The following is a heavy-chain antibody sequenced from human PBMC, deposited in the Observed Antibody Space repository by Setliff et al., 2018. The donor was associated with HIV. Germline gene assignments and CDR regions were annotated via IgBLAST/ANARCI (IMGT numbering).Heavy chain of an antibody. D-gene: IGHD3-16*02. CDR2: MNPNSGNT. CDR1: GYTFTTYD. CDR3: ARGIKLVGGVIVGSMDV. J-gene: IGHJ6*03. V-gene: IGHV1-8*02. Sequence: ASVKVSCKASGYTFTTYDINWVRQATGQGLEWMGWMNPNSGNTGYAQESQGRVTMTRNTSISTAYMELSSLRSEDAAVYYCARGIKLVGGVIVGSMDVWGKGTTVTVSS.